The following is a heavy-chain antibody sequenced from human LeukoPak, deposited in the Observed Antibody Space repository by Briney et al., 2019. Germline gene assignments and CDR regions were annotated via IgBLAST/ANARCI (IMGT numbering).Heavy chain of an antibody. D-gene: IGHD1-1*01. CDR3: AKGKRYPDY. Sequence: GGSLRLSCAASGFSFSTYGMHWVRQAPGKGLDWVAVISNDGNSKYYADSVKGRFTISRDNSKNTLYLQMDSLRVEDTAVYYCAKGKRYPDYWGQGTLVTVSS. V-gene: IGHV3-30*18. CDR1: GFSFSTYG. CDR2: ISNDGNSK. J-gene: IGHJ4*02.